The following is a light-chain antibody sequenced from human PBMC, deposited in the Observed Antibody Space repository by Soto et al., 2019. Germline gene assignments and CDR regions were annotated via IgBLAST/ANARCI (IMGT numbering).Light chain of an antibody. J-gene: IGKJ4*01. Sequence: DIVMTQSPDSLAVSLGERATINCKSSQSVLYSSNNKNYLAWYQQKPGQPPKLLIYWASTRESGVPDRFSGSGSGTDFTLTISSLQAEDVEVYFCQHYFGTPLTFGGGIKVEIK. CDR2: WAS. CDR1: QSVLYSSNNKNY. CDR3: QHYFGTPLT. V-gene: IGKV4-1*01.